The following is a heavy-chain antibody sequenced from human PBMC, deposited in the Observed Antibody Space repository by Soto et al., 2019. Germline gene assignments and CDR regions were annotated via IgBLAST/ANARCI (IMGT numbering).Heavy chain of an antibody. CDR2: IIPIPGTA. V-gene: IGHV1-69*01. CDR3: ARSQGSSTSLEIYYYYYYGMDV. Sequence: QVQLVQSGAEVKKPGSSVKVSCKASGGTFGSYAISWVRQAPGQGLEWMGGIIPIPGTANYAQKFQGRVTIAADESTSTAYMELSSLRSEDTAVYYCARSQGSSTSLEIYYYYYYGMDVWGQWTTFTVSS. CDR1: GGTFGSYA. J-gene: IGHJ6*02. D-gene: IGHD2-2*01.